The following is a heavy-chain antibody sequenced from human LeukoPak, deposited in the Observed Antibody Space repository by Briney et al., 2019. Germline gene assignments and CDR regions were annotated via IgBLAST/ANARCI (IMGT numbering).Heavy chain of an antibody. Sequence: GRSLRLSCAASGFTFDDYAMHWVRQAPGKGLEWVSGISWNSGSIGCADSVKGRFTISRDNAKNSLYLQMNSLRAEDMALYYCAKDIRWELLHAFDIWGQGTMVTVSS. CDR2: ISWNSGSI. J-gene: IGHJ3*02. CDR3: AKDIRWELLHAFDI. V-gene: IGHV3-9*03. CDR1: GFTFDDYA. D-gene: IGHD1-26*01.